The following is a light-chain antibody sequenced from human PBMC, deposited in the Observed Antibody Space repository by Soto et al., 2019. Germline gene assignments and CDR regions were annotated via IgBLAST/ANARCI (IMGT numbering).Light chain of an antibody. V-gene: IGLV2-14*01. J-gene: IGLJ3*02. CDR1: SSDVGGYNY. Sequence: QSALTQPASVSGSPGQSITISCTGTSSDVGGYNYLSWYQQHPGKAPKVMIYEVSNRPSGVSNRFSGSKSGNTASLTISGLQAEDEADYFCSSYTTSDTPVFGGGTKVTVL. CDR3: SSYTTSDTPV. CDR2: EVS.